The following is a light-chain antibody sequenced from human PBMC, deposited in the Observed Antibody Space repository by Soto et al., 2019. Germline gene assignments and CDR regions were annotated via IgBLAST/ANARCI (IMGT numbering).Light chain of an antibody. J-gene: IGKJ1*01. V-gene: IGKV1-39*01. CDR2: AAS. CDR1: QSISTY. Sequence: DIQMTQSPSSLSASVGDRVTITCRASQSISTYLHWYQQKPGKAPNLLIYAASTLQSGVPSRFSGSGSGTDFTLTISSLQPEDFATYYCQQSFSIPWKLGQGTKVDIK. CDR3: QQSFSIPWK.